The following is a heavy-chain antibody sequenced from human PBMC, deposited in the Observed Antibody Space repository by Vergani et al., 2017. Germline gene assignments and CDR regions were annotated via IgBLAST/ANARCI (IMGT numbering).Heavy chain of an antibody. Sequence: QVQLQQWGGGLLKPSETLSLTCVVNGGSFTSYHWTWIRQSPGEGLEWVGDIDHTGRPDYNPSLKSRLTMSVDKSRNQFSLTLNSVTATDTAIYFGARVDTEANGHLYYGYDMDVWGQGTAVTVS. D-gene: IGHD5-18*01. CDR2: IDHTGRP. CDR3: ARVDTEANGHLYYGYDMDV. CDR1: GGSFTSYH. V-gene: IGHV4-34*01. J-gene: IGHJ6*02.